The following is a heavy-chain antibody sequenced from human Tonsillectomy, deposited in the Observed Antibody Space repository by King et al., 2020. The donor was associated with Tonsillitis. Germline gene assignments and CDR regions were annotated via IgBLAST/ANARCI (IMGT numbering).Heavy chain of an antibody. CDR1: AGSISSNNYF. CDR3: ARPQYCSGGSCYPGLWYFDL. V-gene: IGHV4-39*01. J-gene: IGHJ2*01. Sequence: QLQESGPGLVKPSETLSLTCTVSAGSISSNNYFWGWIRQPPGKGLEWIGSIYYSGSTYYNPSLKSRVTISVDTSKNQFSLKLSSVTAADTAVYYCARPQYCSGGSCYPGLWYFDLWGRGTLVTVSS. D-gene: IGHD2-15*01. CDR2: IYYSGST.